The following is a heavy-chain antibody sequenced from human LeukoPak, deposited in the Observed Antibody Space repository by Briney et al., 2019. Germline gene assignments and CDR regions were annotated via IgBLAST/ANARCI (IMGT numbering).Heavy chain of an antibody. CDR1: GFNFSDYY. V-gene: IGHV3-11*01. D-gene: IGHD3-10*01. CDR3: AGSGSPGDY. CDR2: ISPNDVNR. J-gene: IGHJ4*02. Sequence: GGSLRLSCVGSGFNFSDYYMSWIRQAPGKGLEWISYISPNDVNRYYVDAVKGRFTVSRDDAKNSLFLQMKSLRVEDTAVYYCAGSGSPGDYWGQGTLVTVSS.